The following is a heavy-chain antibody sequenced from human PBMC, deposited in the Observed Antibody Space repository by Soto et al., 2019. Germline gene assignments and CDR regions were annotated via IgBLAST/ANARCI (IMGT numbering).Heavy chain of an antibody. Sequence: VSVKVSCKVSGYTLSELSMHWVRQAPGKGLEWMGGFDPEDGETIYAQKFQGRVTMTEDTSTDTAYMELSSLRSEDTAVYYCATDATCTNGVCYSSGDAFDIWGQGTMVTVSS. CDR2: FDPEDGET. V-gene: IGHV1-24*01. D-gene: IGHD2-8*01. CDR1: GYTLSELS. CDR3: ATDATCTNGVCYSSGDAFDI. J-gene: IGHJ3*02.